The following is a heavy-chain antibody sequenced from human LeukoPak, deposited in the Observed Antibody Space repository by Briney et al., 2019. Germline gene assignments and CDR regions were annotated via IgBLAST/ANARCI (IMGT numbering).Heavy chain of an antibody. CDR2: MLYSGST. Sequence: SETLSLTCTVSGASISNYYWSWIRQSPGKGLEWIGYMLYSGSTNQNPSLRSRVTISVDTSKNQVSLKLSSVTAADTAVYYCARSDIWGSYRFLDYGGQGALVTVSS. D-gene: IGHD3-16*02. J-gene: IGHJ4*02. V-gene: IGHV4-59*08. CDR3: ARSDIWGSYRFLDY. CDR1: GASISNYY.